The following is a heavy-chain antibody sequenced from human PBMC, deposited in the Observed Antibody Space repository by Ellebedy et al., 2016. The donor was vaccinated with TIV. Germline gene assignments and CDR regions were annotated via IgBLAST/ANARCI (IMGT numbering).Heavy chain of an antibody. CDR3: SRGVTDQN. CDR1: GGSLSGYY. V-gene: IGHV4-34*01. J-gene: IGHJ4*02. Sequence: MPSETLSLTCAVYGGSLSGYYWSRTRQPPGKGLEWIGEINHSGSTNYNSSLKSRVTISLDTSKNQFSLKLSAVTAADTAVYYCSRGVTDQNWGQGILVTVSS. D-gene: IGHD2-21*02. CDR2: INHSGST.